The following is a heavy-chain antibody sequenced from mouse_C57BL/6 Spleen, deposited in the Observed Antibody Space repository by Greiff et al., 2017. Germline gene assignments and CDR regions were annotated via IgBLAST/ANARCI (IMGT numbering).Heavy chain of an antibody. V-gene: IGHV1-81*01. D-gene: IGHD2-3*01. J-gene: IGHJ4*01. CDR1: GYTFTSYG. Sequence: QVQLQQSGAELARPGASVKLSCKASGYTFTSYGISWVKQRTGQGLEWIGEIYPRSGNTYYNEKFKGKATLTADKSSSTAYMELRSLTSEDSAVYFCARKGDDTGYAMDYWGQGTSVTVSS. CDR2: IYPRSGNT. CDR3: ARKGDDTGYAMDY.